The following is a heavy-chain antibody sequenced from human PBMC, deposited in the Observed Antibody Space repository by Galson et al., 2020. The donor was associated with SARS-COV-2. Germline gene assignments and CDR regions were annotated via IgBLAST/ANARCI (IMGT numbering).Heavy chain of an antibody. CDR3: ARAVRGVIIKGFDWFDP. CDR1: GVSISSGGYY. J-gene: IGHJ5*02. V-gene: IGHV4-31*03. D-gene: IGHD3-10*01. Sequence: SETLSLTCTVSGVSISSGGYYWSWIRQHPGKGLEWIGYIYYSGRTYYNPSLKSRATISVDTSKNQFSLKLSSVTAADTAVYYCARAVRGVIIKGFDWFDPWGQGTLVTVSS. CDR2: IYYSGRT.